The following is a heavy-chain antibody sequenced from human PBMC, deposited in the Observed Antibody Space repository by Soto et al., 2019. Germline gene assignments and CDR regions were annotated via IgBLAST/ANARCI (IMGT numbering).Heavy chain of an antibody. Sequence: EVQLVESGGGLVKPGGSLRLSCAASGFTFTNAWMNWVRQAPGKGMEWVCRIKSQTEGGTTDYAAPVKGRFTISRDDSKNPLCLQMNILNTEDTTVYYCTVDGQSSSGWYRYYFDYWGKGTLVTVAS. CDR1: GFTFTNAW. D-gene: IGHD6-19*01. V-gene: IGHV3-15*07. J-gene: IGHJ4*02. CDR3: TVDGQSSSGWYRYYFDY. CDR2: IKSQTEGGTT.